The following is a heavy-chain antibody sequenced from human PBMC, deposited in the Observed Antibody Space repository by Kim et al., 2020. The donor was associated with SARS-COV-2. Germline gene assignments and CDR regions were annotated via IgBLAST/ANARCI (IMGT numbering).Heavy chain of an antibody. J-gene: IGHJ4*02. D-gene: IGHD1-26*01. Sequence: SVQGRFTISRDKSKITLYLQMNSLRAEDTAVYYCAREVGLWEWELTGMHYWGQGTLVTVSS. V-gene: IGHV3-30*07. CDR3: AREVGLWEWELTGMHY.